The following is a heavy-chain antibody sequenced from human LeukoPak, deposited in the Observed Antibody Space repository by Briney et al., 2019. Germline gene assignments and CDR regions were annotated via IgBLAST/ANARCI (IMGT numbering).Heavy chain of an antibody. V-gene: IGHV4-39*07. Sequence: SETLSLTCTVSGGSISSSSYYWGWIRQPPGKGLEWIGSIYYSGSTYYNPSLKSRVTISVDTSKNQFSLKLSSVTAADTAVYYCASSRGYTYYYYYYMDVWGKGTTVTVSS. CDR3: ASSRGYTYYYYYYMDV. CDR2: IYYSGST. CDR1: GGSISSSSYY. J-gene: IGHJ6*03. D-gene: IGHD6-25*01.